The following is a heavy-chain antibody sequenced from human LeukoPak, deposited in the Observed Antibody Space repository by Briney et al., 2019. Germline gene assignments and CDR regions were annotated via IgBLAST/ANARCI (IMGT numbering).Heavy chain of an antibody. CDR1: GGTFSSDA. V-gene: IGHV1-69*13. CDR3: ARETLGYCSGGSCRNPDY. Sequence: ASVKVSCKASGGTFSSDAISWVRQAPGQWLELMGGTIPIFGTANYAQKFQGRVTITADESTSTAYMELSSLRSEDTAVYYCARETLGYCSGGSCRNPDYWGLGTLVTVSS. CDR2: TIPIFGTA. J-gene: IGHJ4*02. D-gene: IGHD2-15*01.